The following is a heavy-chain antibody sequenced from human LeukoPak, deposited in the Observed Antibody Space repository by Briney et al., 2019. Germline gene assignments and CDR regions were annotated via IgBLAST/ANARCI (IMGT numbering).Heavy chain of an antibody. CDR1: RFTFSSYA. D-gene: IGHD5-18*01. J-gene: IGHJ4*02. CDR3: ARDSAYVDTAMVTDY. V-gene: IGHV3-30*04. CDR2: ISYDGSNK. Sequence: PGRSLRLSCAASRFTFSSYAMHWVRQAPGKGLEWVAVISYDGSNKYYADSVKGRFTISRDNSKNTLYLQMNSLRAEDTAVYYCARDSAYVDTAMVTDYWGQGTLVTVSS.